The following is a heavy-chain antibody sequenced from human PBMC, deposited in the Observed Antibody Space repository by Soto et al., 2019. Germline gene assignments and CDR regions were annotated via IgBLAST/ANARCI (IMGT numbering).Heavy chain of an antibody. CDR3: AGGAGGSTWFDY. CDR2: IYYSGST. Sequence: QVQLQESGPGQVKPSQTLSLTCTVSGGSISNGDYFWNWIRQPPGKGLEWIGYIYYSGSTYYNPSLQSRVTISVDMSKNHFSLKLTSVTAADTAVYYCAGGAGGSTWFDYWGQGTLVTVSS. D-gene: IGHD6-13*01. CDR1: GGSISNGDYF. J-gene: IGHJ4*02. V-gene: IGHV4-30-4*01.